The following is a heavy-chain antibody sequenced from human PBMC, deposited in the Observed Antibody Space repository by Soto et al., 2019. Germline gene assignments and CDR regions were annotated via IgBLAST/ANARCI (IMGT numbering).Heavy chain of an antibody. J-gene: IGHJ5*02. V-gene: IGHV1-18*04. CDR3: ARETMVRGGRNWFDP. CDR2: ISAYNGNT. Sequence: QVQLVQSGAEVKKPGASVKVSCKASGYTFTSYGISWVRQAPGQGLEWMGWISAYNGNTNYAQKLQGRVTMTRNTSISTAYMELSSLRSEDTAVYYCARETMVRGGRNWFDPWGQGTLVTVSS. D-gene: IGHD3-10*01. CDR1: GYTFTSYG.